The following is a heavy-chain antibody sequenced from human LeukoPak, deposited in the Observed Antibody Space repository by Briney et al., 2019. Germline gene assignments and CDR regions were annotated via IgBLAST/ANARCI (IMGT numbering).Heavy chain of an antibody. CDR2: ISDVGSN. V-gene: IGHV4-59*12. Sequence: KASETLSLTCTVSGVSISTYYWSWIRQHPGKGLEWIGYISDVGSNDYNPSLKGRVTISRDTSKNQFSLRLSSVTAADTAVYYCARKDGDYWGQGTLVTVSS. J-gene: IGHJ4*02. CDR1: GVSISTYY. CDR3: ARKDGDY.